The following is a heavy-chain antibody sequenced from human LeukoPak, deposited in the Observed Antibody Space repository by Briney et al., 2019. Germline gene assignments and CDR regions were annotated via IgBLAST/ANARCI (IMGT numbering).Heavy chain of an antibody. V-gene: IGHV1-69*02. CDR3: ARGPAGLYNWFDP. D-gene: IGHD6-19*01. Sequence: SVKVSCKASGGTFSSYTISWVRQAPGQGLEWMGRIIPILGIANYAQKFQGRVTITADKSTSTAYMELSSLRSEDTAVYYCARGPAGLYNWFDPWGQGTLVTVSP. CDR2: IIPILGIA. J-gene: IGHJ5*02. CDR1: GGTFSSYT.